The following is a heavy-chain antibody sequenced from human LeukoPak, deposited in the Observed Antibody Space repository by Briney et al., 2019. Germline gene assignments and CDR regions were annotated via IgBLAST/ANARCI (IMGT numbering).Heavy chain of an antibody. J-gene: IGHJ3*02. CDR1: GGSPSIYY. CDR3: ARDSYYDSSGYYHAFDI. Sequence: ETLSLTCTVSGGSPSIYYWSWIWHPAGKGLEWIGRIYTSGSTNYNPSLKSRITKSVDTSKNQFSLKLSSVTAADTAVYYCARDSYYDSSGYYHAFDIWGQGTMVTVSS. D-gene: IGHD3-22*01. CDR2: IYTSGST. V-gene: IGHV4-4*07.